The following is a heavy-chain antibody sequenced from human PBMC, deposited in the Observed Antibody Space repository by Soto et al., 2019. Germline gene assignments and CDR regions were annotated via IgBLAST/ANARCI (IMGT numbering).Heavy chain of an antibody. CDR1: GFTFRSYA. Sequence: EMQLLESGGGLVQPGGSLRLSCAVSGFTFRSYAMSWVRQAPGKGLEWVSTVSNSDGSTDYADPVKGRFTISRDNSKNTLYLQMNSLRVEDTAIYYCAKDNGYYYMDLWGKGTTVTVSS. V-gene: IGHV3-23*01. J-gene: IGHJ6*03. CDR3: AKDNGYYYMDL. CDR2: VSNSDGST.